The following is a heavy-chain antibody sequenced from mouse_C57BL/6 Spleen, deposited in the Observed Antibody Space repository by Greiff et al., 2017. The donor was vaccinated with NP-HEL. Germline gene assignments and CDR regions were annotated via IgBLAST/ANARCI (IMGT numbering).Heavy chain of an antibody. Sequence: VKLMESGAELVKPGASVKISCKASGYAFSSYWMNWVKQRPGKGLEWIGQIYPGDGDTNYNGKFKGKATLTADKSSSTAYMQLSSLTSEDSAVYFCARELLITRAMDYWGQGTSVTVSS. V-gene: IGHV1-80*01. CDR3: ARELLITRAMDY. CDR1: GYAFSSYW. CDR2: IYPGDGDT. J-gene: IGHJ4*01. D-gene: IGHD1-1*01.